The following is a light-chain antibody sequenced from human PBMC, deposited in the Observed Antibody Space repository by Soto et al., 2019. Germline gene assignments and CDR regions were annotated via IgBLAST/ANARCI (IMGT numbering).Light chain of an antibody. V-gene: IGKV3-11*01. CDR1: QSVSSY. J-gene: IGKJ4*02. Sequence: LRESPGALCLSTGERATISCRASQSVSSYFAWYQQKPGQAPRLLIYDASTRATGIPDRFSGSGSGTYFTLTIIRLQPEDFALYYCQQQSNEPRTFGEGTKVDIK. CDR3: QQQSNEPRT. CDR2: DAS.